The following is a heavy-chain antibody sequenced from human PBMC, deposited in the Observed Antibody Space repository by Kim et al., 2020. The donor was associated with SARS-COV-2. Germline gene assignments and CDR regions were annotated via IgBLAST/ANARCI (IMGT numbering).Heavy chain of an antibody. CDR2: ISYDGSNK. V-gene: IGHV3-30*04. Sequence: GGSLRLSCAASGFTFSSYAMHWVRKAPGKGLEWVAVISYDGSNKYYADSVKGRFTISRDNSKNTLNLQMNSLRAEDTAVYYCAGDQRIQLWLRYYYYGMDAWGQRTTVTVS. D-gene: IGHD5-18*01. CDR1: GFTFSSYA. CDR3: AGDQRIQLWLRYYYYGMDA. J-gene: IGHJ6*02.